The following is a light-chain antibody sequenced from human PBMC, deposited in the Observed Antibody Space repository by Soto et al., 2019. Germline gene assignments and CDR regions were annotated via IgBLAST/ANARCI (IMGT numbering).Light chain of an antibody. CDR3: QQRGNWTIT. J-gene: IGKJ5*01. CDR1: QIIANN. CDR2: GAF. Sequence: EIVIMQSPATLYVSPGERATLSCRASQIIANNLAWYRQKPGQAPRLVIYGAFNRATGIPAMFSGSGAGTDCTRTISSLEPEDVEVDYCQQRGNWTITFGQGTRLEIK. V-gene: IGKV3D-11*02.